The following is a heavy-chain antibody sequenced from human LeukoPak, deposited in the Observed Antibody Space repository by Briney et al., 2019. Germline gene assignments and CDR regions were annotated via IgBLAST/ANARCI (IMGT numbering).Heavy chain of an antibody. J-gene: IGHJ4*02. CDR3: AREYCAFEH. D-gene: IGHD2-21*01. CDR1: GYTFVGYY. CDR2: IDPYTGNT. Sequence: ASVKVSCKASGYTFVGYYLHWVRQAPGQGLEWMAWIDPYTGNTHYAQKFQGRITVTRDTSVSTTYMELTWLTSDDTARYYCAREYCAFEHWGQGTLVTVSS. V-gene: IGHV1-2*02.